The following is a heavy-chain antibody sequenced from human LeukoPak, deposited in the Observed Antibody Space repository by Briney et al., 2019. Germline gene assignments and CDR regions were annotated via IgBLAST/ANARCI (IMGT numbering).Heavy chain of an antibody. CDR1: GGSISSYY. CDR2: IYYSGST. Sequence: SETLSLTCTVSGGSISSYYWSWIRRPPGKGLEWSGYIYYSGSTNYNPSLKSRVTISVDTSKNQFSLKLSSVTAADTAVYYCARAELGALDYWGQGTLVTVSS. CDR3: ARAELGALDY. J-gene: IGHJ4*02. V-gene: IGHV4-59*01. D-gene: IGHD1-26*01.